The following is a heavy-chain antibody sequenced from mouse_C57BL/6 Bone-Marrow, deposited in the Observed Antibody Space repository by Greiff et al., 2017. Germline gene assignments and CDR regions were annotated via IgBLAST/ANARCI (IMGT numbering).Heavy chain of an antibody. Sequence: VQLLPSGAELVRPGASVTLSCKASGYTFTDYEMHWVKQTPVHGLEWIGAIAPETGGTAYNQKFKGQAILTADKSSSTAYMELRSLTSEDSAVYYCTRRDSNTAYWGQGTLVTVSA. CDR3: TRRDSNTAY. V-gene: IGHV1-15*01. CDR2: IAPETGGT. D-gene: IGHD2-5*01. J-gene: IGHJ3*01. CDR1: GYTFTDYE.